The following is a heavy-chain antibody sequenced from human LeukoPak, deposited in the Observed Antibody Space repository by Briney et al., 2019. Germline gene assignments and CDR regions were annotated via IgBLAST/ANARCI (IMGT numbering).Heavy chain of an antibody. V-gene: IGHV4-39*02. CDR1: GGSISSSSYY. CDR3: ARDGPVTDAFDI. J-gene: IGHJ3*02. CDR2: IYYSGSP. Sequence: PSETLSLTCTVSGGSISSSSYYWGWIRQPPGKGLEWIGSIYYSGSPYYNPSLKSRVTISVDTSKNHFSLKLSSVTAADTAVYYCARDGPVTDAFDIWGQGTMLTVSS. D-gene: IGHD2-21*02.